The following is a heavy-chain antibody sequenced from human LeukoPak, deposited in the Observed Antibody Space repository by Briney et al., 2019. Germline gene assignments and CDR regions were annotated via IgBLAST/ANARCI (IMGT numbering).Heavy chain of an antibody. Sequence: GGSLRLSCAASGFTFSTFWMSWVRQAPGKGLEWVANIKTDGTERYYVDSMKGRFTISRDNAKNSLYLQMNSLRAEDTAVYSCVRDGDTSGYTNWGQGTLVTVSS. CDR2: IKTDGTER. CDR3: VRDGDTSGYTN. V-gene: IGHV3-7*01. J-gene: IGHJ4*02. D-gene: IGHD3-22*01. CDR1: GFTFSTFW.